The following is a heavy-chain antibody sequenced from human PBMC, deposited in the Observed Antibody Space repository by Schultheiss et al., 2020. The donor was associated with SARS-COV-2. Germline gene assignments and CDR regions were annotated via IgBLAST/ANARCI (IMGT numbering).Heavy chain of an antibody. V-gene: IGHV3-33*08. Sequence: GGSLRLSCAASGFTFSSYAMSWVRQAPGKGLEWVAVIWYDGSNEYYADSVKGRFTISRDNSKNTLYLQMNSLRAEDTAVYYCARANARSGMDVWGQGTTVTVSS. J-gene: IGHJ6*02. CDR2: IWYDGSNE. D-gene: IGHD2-2*01. CDR3: ARANARSGMDV. CDR1: GFTFSSYA.